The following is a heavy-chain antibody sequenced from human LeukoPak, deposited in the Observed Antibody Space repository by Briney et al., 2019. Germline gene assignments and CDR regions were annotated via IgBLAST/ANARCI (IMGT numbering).Heavy chain of an antibody. V-gene: IGHV1-2*02. CDR1: GYTFTDYY. CDR2: INPNSGGT. Sequence: GASVKVSCKASGYTFTDYYMHWVRQAPGQGLEWMGWINPNSGGTNYAQKFQGRVTMTRDTSISTAYMELSRLRSDDTAVYFCAREGGQVGSSRNFDYWGQGTLVTVSS. D-gene: IGHD1-26*01. CDR3: AREGGQVGSSRNFDY. J-gene: IGHJ4*02.